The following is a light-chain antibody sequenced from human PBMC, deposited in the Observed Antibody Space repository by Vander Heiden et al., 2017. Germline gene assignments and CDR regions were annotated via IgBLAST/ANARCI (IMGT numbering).Light chain of an antibody. CDR3: QVWDSSSDHYV. V-gene: IGLV3-21*02. Sequence: SYVLTQPPSVSVAPGQTARITCGGNNIGSKSVHWYQQKPGQAPELVVYDDDDRPSGIPERFSGSNSGNTATLTISRVEAGDEADYYCQVWDSSSDHYVFGTGTKVTVL. CDR1: NIGSKS. J-gene: IGLJ1*01. CDR2: DDD.